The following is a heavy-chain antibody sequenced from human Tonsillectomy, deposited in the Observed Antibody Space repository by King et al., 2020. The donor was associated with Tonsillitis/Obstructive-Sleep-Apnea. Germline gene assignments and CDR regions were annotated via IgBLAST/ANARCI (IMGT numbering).Heavy chain of an antibody. J-gene: IGHJ6*03. Sequence: VQLVESGGGLVQPGGSLRLSCAASGFTFSSYSMNWVRQAPGKGLEWVSYISSSSSTIYYADSVKGRFTISRDNAKNSLYLQMNSLRDEDTAVYYCARDPNDQAIYYYYMDVWGKGTTVTVSS. CDR2: ISSSSSTI. CDR3: ARDPNDQAIYYYYMDV. V-gene: IGHV3-48*02. D-gene: IGHD1-1*01. CDR1: GFTFSSYS.